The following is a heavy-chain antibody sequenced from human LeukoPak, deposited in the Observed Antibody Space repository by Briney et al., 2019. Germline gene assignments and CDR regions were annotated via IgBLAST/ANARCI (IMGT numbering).Heavy chain of an antibody. D-gene: IGHD3-10*01. J-gene: IGHJ5*02. V-gene: IGHV1-69*04. CDR2: FIPIFGIA. Sequence: GASVKVSCKASGGTFSSYAISWVRQAPGQGLEWMGRFIPIFGIANYAQKFQGRVTITADKSTSTAYMELSSLRSEDTAVYYCAGSEDATWFDPWGQGTLVTVSS. CDR1: GGTFSSYA. CDR3: AGSEDATWFDP.